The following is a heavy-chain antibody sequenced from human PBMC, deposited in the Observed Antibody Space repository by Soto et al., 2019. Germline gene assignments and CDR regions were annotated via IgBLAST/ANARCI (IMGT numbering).Heavy chain of an antibody. CDR1: GFTFSSYS. CDR2: IFVSSTTI. Sequence: GGSQRLSCVASGFTFSSYSRVWVRQAPGKGLEWISYIFVSSTTIYYADSVKGRFTVSRDNAQNSLFLLMNSLRVEDTAVYYCARDRDWAFDYWGRGTLVTVSS. J-gene: IGHJ4*02. V-gene: IGHV3-48*04. CDR3: ARDRDWAFDY. D-gene: IGHD3-9*01.